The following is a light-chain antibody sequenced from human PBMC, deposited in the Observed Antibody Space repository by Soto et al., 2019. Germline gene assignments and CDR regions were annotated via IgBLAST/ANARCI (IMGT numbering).Light chain of an antibody. V-gene: IGLV1-44*01. CDR3: AAWDDSLNGDV. J-gene: IGLJ1*01. CDR2: SNN. Sequence: QSALAQPPSASGTPGQRVTISCSGSSSNIGSNTVNWYQQLPGTAPKLLIYSNNQRPSGVPHRFSGSKSGTSASLAISGLQSEDEADYYCAAWDDSLNGDVFGTGTKVTV. CDR1: SSNIGSNT.